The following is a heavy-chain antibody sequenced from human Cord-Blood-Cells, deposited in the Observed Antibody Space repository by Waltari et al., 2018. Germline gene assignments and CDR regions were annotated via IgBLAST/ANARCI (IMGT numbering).Heavy chain of an antibody. J-gene: IGHJ5*02. Sequence: IYPGDSDTRYSTSFQGQVTISADKYISTAYLQWSSLKASDTAMYYCARPRVSWQSGWYNWFDPWGQGTLVTVSS. CDR3: ARPRVSWQSGWYNWFDP. CDR2: IYPGDSDT. D-gene: IGHD6-19*01. V-gene: IGHV5-51*01.